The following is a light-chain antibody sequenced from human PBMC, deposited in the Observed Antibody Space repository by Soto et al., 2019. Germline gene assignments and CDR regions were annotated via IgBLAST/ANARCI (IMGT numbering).Light chain of an antibody. CDR3: QQLHSYPYP. Sequence: IQLTQSPASLAASVGHRVTITCRASKGMSTYLAWYQQKPGKAPKLLIYAASTLQSGVPSRFSGSGSGTDFTLTISSLQPEDFATYFCQQLHSYPYPFGQGTKLDIK. CDR1: KGMSTY. V-gene: IGKV1-9*01. J-gene: IGKJ2*01. CDR2: AAS.